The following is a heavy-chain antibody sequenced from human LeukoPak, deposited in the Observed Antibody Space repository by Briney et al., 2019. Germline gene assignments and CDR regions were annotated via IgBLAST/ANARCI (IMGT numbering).Heavy chain of an antibody. J-gene: IGHJ3*02. CDR3: VRGNYDNRGYSNAFDI. V-gene: IGHV4-59*01. Sequence: SETLSLTCTVSGASISSSYWSWVRQPPGKMLEWIGFIYYNGNTNSNPSLKSRVTISADTSKNQFSLRLTSVTAADTAVYYCVRGNYDNRGYSNAFDIWGQGVMVTVSS. D-gene: IGHD3-22*01. CDR1: GASISSSY. CDR2: IYYNGNT.